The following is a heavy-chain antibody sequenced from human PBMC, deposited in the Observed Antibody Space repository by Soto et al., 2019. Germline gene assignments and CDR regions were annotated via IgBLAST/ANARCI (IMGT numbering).Heavy chain of an antibody. J-gene: IGHJ6*03. CDR1: GGSISTYY. Sequence: SETLSLTCTVSGGSISTYYWNWIRQPPGKGLQWIGYIYYSGSTNYNPSLKSRVTISVDSSKNQFSLKLSSVTAADSAVYYCARRMEGGYCGGGSCPIFYYYYMDVWGKGTTVTVSS. CDR3: ARRMEGGYCGGGSCPIFYYYYMDV. V-gene: IGHV4-59*08. D-gene: IGHD2-15*01. CDR2: IYYSGST.